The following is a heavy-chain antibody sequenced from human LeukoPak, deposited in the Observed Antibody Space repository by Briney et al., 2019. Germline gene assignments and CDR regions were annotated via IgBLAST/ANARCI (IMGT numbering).Heavy chain of an antibody. J-gene: IGHJ4*02. CDR1: GFTFSSYA. D-gene: IGHD5-12*01. Sequence: GGSLRLSCAASGFTFSSYAVSWVRQAPGKGLEWVSAISGSGGSTYYADSVKGRFTISRDNSKNSLSLEMNSLRTEDTALYYCAKDSNTGGYSFGSWGQGTLVTVTS. V-gene: IGHV3-23*01. CDR2: ISGSGGST. CDR3: AKDSNTGGYSFGS.